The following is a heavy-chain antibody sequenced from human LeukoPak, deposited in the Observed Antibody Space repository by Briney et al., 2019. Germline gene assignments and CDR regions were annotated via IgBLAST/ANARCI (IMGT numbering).Heavy chain of an antibody. D-gene: IGHD1-26*01. Sequence: FQGRVTMTTDTSTSTAYMELRSLRSDDTAVYYCARVMGWELDYMDVWGKGTTVTVSS. J-gene: IGHJ6*03. V-gene: IGHV1-18*01. CDR3: ARVMGWELDYMDV.